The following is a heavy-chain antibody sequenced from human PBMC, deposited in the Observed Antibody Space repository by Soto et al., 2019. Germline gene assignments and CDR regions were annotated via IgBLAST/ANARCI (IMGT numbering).Heavy chain of an antibody. CDR1: GFTFSSYA. J-gene: IGHJ5*02. V-gene: IGHV3-30-3*01. D-gene: IGHD6-19*01. CDR3: ARSTGYSSGWYRFGWFDP. CDR2: ISYDGSNK. Sequence: GGSLRLSCAASGFTFSSYAMHWVRQAPGKGLEWVAVISYDGSNKYYADSVKGRFTISRDNSKNTLYLQMNSLRAEDTAVYYCARSTGYSSGWYRFGWFDPWGQGTLVTVSS.